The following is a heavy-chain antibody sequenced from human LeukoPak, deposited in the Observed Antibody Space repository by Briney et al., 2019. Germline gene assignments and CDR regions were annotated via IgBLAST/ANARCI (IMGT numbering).Heavy chain of an antibody. D-gene: IGHD5-12*01. CDR2: ISSSGSTI. V-gene: IGHV3-11*04. Sequence: GSLRLSCAASGFTFSDYYMSWIRQAPGKGLEWVSYISSSGSTIYYADSVKGRFTISRDNAKNSLYLQMNSLRAEDTAVYYCAGHGRYSGWSYFTQNRYFDYWGQGTLVTVSS. J-gene: IGHJ4*02. CDR3: AGHGRYSGWSYFTQNRYFDY. CDR1: GFTFSDYY.